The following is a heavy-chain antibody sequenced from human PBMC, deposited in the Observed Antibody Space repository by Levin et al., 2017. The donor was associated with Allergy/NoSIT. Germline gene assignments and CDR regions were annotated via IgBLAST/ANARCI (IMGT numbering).Heavy chain of an antibody. CDR2: ISSSGSTI. CDR3: AIRWQGKSGFDY. Sequence: AGGSLRLSCAASGFTFSSYEMNWVRQAPGKGLEWVSYISSSGSTIYYADSVKGRFTISRDNAKNSLYLQMNSLRAEDTAVYYCAIRWQGKSGFDYWGQGTLVTVSS. CDR1: GFTFSSYE. D-gene: IGHD4-23*01. V-gene: IGHV3-48*03. J-gene: IGHJ4*02.